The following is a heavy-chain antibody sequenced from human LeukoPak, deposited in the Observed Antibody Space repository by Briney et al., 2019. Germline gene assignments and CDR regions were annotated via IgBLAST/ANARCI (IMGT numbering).Heavy chain of an antibody. D-gene: IGHD3-10*01. Sequence: SETLSLTCTVSGFSISSGHHWGWIRQPPGKGLEWIGAMYHSGTTYYNPSLMSRVAISVDSSKNHFSLNLRSVTAADTAVYYRARLPLGAFAEFLNFDYWGQGIPVTVSS. CDR3: ARLPLGAFAEFLNFDY. CDR1: GFSISSGHH. CDR2: MYHSGTT. J-gene: IGHJ4*02. V-gene: IGHV4-38-2*02.